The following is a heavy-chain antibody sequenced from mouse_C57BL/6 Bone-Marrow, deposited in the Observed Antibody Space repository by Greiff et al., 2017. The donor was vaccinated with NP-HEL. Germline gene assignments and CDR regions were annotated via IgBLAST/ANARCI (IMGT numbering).Heavy chain of an antibody. D-gene: IGHD4-1*01. J-gene: IGHJ3*01. V-gene: IGHV1-50*01. CDR1: GYTFTSYW. Sequence: VQLQQPGAELVKPGASVKLSCKASGYTFTSYWMQWVKQRPGQGLEWIGEIDPSDSYPNYNQKFKGKATLTVDTSSSSAYMQLSSLTSDDSAVYYSGGTGNAWFAYWGQGTLVTVSA. CDR2: IDPSDSYP. CDR3: GGTGNAWFAY.